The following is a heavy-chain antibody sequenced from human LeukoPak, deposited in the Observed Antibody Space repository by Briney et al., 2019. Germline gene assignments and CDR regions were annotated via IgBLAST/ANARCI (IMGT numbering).Heavy chain of an antibody. CDR3: ARAPYYYDSSGTLFDY. CDR1: GGSISSGGYY. V-gene: IGHV4-31*03. J-gene: IGHJ4*02. D-gene: IGHD3-22*01. Sequence: SQTLSPTCTVSGGSISSGGYYWSWIRQHPGKGLEWIGYIYYSGSTYYNPSLKSRVTISVDTSKNQFSLKLSSVTDADTAVYYCARAPYYYDSSGTLFDYWGQGTLVTVSS. CDR2: IYYSGST.